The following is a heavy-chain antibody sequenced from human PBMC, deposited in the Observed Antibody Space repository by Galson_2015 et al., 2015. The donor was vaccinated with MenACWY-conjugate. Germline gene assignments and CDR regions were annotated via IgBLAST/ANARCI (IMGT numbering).Heavy chain of an antibody. CDR1: GFTFSSYC. J-gene: IGHJ6*02. CDR2: ISSSSSTI. D-gene: IGHD3-10*01. CDR3: ARDHLRVYGTGIREYYGMDV. V-gene: IGHV3-48*04. Sequence: SLRLSCAASGFTFSSYCMNWVRQAPGKGLEWVSYISSSSSTIYYADSVKGRFTISRDNAKNSLYLQMNSLRAEDTAVYYCARDHLRVYGTGIREYYGMDVWGQGTPVTVSS.